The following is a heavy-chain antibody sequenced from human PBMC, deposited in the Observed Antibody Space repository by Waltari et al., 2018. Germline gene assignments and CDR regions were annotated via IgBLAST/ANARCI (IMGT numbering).Heavy chain of an antibody. D-gene: IGHD1-7*01. CDR1: GFTFSSSW. CDR3: ARHWNWAWDY. Sequence: EVQLVESAGGLVQPGGSLRLPCVASGFTFSSSWMSWVRQAPGKGLEWVANTNEDGTAKHYVDSVKGRFTISRDNAKNSLYLQMSDLRAEDTAVYYCARHWNWAWDYWGQGTLVTVSS. CDR2: TNEDGTAK. J-gene: IGHJ4*02. V-gene: IGHV3-7*01.